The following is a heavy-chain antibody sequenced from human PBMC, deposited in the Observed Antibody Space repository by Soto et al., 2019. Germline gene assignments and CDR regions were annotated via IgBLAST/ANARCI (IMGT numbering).Heavy chain of an antibody. CDR2: IYHSGST. Sequence: QLQLQESGSGLVKPSQTLSLTCAVSGGSISSGGYYWSWIRQPPGKGLEWIGYIYHSGSTYYNPSLKSRVTISVDRSKNQFSRKLSSVTAADTAVYYCARAGGLGAVAVDYWGQGTLVTVSS. CDR3: ARAGGLGAVAVDY. J-gene: IGHJ4*02. CDR1: GGSISSGGYY. V-gene: IGHV4-30-2*01. D-gene: IGHD6-19*01.